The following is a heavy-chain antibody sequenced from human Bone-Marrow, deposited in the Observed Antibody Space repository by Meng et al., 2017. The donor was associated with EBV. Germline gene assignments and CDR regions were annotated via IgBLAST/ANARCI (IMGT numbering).Heavy chain of an antibody. CDR2: INPSGGAK. Sequence: QVRAVKSGGEVKKPVASVRLSCKAFCYTFTTYYIHGGGRAPGQGLEWMGIINPSGGAKSYAQKFQGKVTLTRDTSTSTVYMELNSLKSEDTAVYYCARGTLTYWGQGTLVTVSS. J-gene: IGHJ4*02. CDR1: CYTFTTYY. V-gene: IGHV1-46*01. CDR3: ARGTLTY.